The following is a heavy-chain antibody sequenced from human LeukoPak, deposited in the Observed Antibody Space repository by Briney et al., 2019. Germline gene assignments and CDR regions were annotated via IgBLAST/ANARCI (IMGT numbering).Heavy chain of an antibody. CDR2: INHSGST. J-gene: IGHJ4*02. CDR1: GESFSGHY. CDR3: ARPRYGSGSLDS. V-gene: IGHV4-34*01. Sequence: PSETLSLTCAVYGESFSGHYWTWIRQPPGRGLEWIGEINHSGSTTSNPSLNNRLTISVDTSKNQFSLKLTSVTAADTAVYYCARPRYGSGSLDSWGQGTLVTDSS. D-gene: IGHD3-10*01.